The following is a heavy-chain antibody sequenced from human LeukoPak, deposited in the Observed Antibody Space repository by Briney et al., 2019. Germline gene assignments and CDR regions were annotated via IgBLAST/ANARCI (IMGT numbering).Heavy chain of an antibody. J-gene: IGHJ4*02. CDR1: GGSFSGYY. V-gene: IGHV4-34*01. Sequence: SETLSLTCAVYGGSFSGYYWSWIRQPPGKGLEWIGEINHSGSTNYNPSLKSRVTISVDTSKNQFSLKLSSVTAADTAVYYCARGPNGGGSYSVYYFDYWGQGTLVTVSS. CDR3: ARGPNGGGSYSVYYFDY. CDR2: INHSGST. D-gene: IGHD1-26*01.